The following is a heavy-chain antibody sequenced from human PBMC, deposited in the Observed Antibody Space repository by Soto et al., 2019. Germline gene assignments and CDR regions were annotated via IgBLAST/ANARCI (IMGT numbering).Heavy chain of an antibody. CDR2: TWYDGRTE. CDR1: GCNFNTYG. Sequence: HPEGSLRRSCLASGCNFNTYGMRWVRQAPGKGPEWVAVTWYDGRTESYADSVKGRFTISRDNSKNTVYLQMNSLRDEDTAVYYCATTTSRGRYPTPLGYWGQGTLVTVSS. J-gene: IGHJ4*02. D-gene: IGHD3-16*02. V-gene: IGHV3-33*01. CDR3: ATTTSRGRYPTPLGY.